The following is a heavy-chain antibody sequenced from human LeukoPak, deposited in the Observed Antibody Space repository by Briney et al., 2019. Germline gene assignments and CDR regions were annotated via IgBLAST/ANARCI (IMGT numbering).Heavy chain of an antibody. CDR2: IYYSGTT. CDR3: ARGKWELGN. V-gene: IGHV4-39*01. Sequence: SETVSLTCIVSGGSISSSSYNWGWIRQPPGKGLEWIGSIYYSGTTYYNPSLKSRLTISVDTSKNQFSLKLSSVTAADTAVYYCARGKWELGNWGQGTLVTVSS. D-gene: IGHD1-26*01. J-gene: IGHJ4*02. CDR1: GGSISSSSYN.